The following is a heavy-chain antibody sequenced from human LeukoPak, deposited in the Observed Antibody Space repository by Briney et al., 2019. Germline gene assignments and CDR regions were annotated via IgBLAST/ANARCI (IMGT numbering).Heavy chain of an antibody. CDR3: ARANPVSSIAAPPYMDV. J-gene: IGHJ6*03. CDR1: GGSISSYY. V-gene: IGHV4-59*01. D-gene: IGHD6-6*01. Sequence: SETLSLTCTVSGGSISSYYWSWIRQPPGKGLEWIGYIYYSGSTNYNPSLKSRVTISVDTSKNQFSLKLSSVTAADTAVYYCARANPVSSIAAPPYMDVWGKGTTVTVSS. CDR2: IYYSGST.